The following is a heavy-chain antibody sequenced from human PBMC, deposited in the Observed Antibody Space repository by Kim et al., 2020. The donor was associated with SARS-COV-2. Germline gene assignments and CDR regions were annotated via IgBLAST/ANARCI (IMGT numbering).Heavy chain of an antibody. CDR3: ARDVYCSSTSCYSSSGFDP. V-gene: IGHV6-1*01. Sequence: SQTLSLTCAISGDSVSSNSAAWNWIRQSPSRCREWLGRTYYRSKWYNDYAVSVKSRITINPDTSKNQFSLQLNSVTPEDTAVYYCARDVYCSSTSCYSSSGFDPWGQGTLVTVSS. D-gene: IGHD2-2*01. CDR1: GDSVSSNSAA. J-gene: IGHJ5*02. CDR2: TYYRSKWYN.